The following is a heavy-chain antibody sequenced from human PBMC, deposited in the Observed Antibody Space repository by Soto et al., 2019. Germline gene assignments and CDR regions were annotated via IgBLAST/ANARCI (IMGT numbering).Heavy chain of an antibody. CDR3: TPLTGPDAFGI. V-gene: IGHV3-15*01. CDR2: IKSKTDGGTT. D-gene: IGHD7-27*01. Sequence: LRLSCAASGFTFSNAWMSWVRQAPGKGLEWVGRIKSKTDGGTTDYAAPVKGRFTISRDDSKNTLYLQMNSLKTEDTAVYYCTPLTGPDAFGIWGQGTMVTVSS. J-gene: IGHJ3*02. CDR1: GFTFSNAW.